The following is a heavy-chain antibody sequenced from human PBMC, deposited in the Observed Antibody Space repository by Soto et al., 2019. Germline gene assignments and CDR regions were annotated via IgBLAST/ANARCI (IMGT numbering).Heavy chain of an antibody. J-gene: IGHJ4*02. V-gene: IGHV3-23*01. CDR3: AKAGGGFGDFVHH. CDR2: FSSGGNI. Sequence: GGSLRLSCAASGFTFGSYTMNWVRQAPGKGLEWVSTFSSGGNIYYAASVKGRFTISRENSKNTLYLQMSSLRTEDSAVYYCAKAGGGFGDFVHHWGQGTPVTVSS. CDR1: GFTFGSYT. D-gene: IGHD3-10*01.